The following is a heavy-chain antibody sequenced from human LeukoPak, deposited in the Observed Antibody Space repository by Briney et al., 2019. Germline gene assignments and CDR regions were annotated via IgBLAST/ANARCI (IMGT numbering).Heavy chain of an antibody. D-gene: IGHD6-19*01. CDR1: GFTFGDYA. CDR3: TRDHVIAVAGTGFDY. Sequence: PGGSLRLSCTASGFTFGDYAMSWFRQAPGKGLKWVGFIRSKAYGGTTEYAASVKGRFTISRDDSKSIAYLRMNSLKTEDTAVYYCTRDHVIAVAGTGFDYWGQGTLVTVSS. J-gene: IGHJ4*02. V-gene: IGHV3-49*03. CDR2: IRSKAYGGTT.